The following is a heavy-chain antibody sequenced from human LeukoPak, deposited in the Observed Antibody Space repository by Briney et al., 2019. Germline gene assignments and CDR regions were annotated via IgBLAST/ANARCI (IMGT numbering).Heavy chain of an antibody. D-gene: IGHD1-26*01. CDR2: INWNGGST. CDR3: ARDPPGVGATTGNAFDI. Sequence: PGGSLRLSCAASGFTFDDYGMSWVRQAPGKGLEWVSGINWNGGSTGYADSVKGRFTISRDNAKNSLYLQKNSLRAEDTALYYCARDPPGVGATTGNAFDIWGQGTMVTVSS. V-gene: IGHV3-20*04. CDR1: GFTFDDYG. J-gene: IGHJ3*02.